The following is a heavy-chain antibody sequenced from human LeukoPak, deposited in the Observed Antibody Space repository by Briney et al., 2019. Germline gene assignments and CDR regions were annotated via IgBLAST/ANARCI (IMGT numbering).Heavy chain of an antibody. D-gene: IGHD6-19*01. CDR2: INHSGST. Sequence: SETLSLTCAVYGGSFSGYYWSWIRQPPGKGLEWIGEINHSGSTNYNPSLKNRVTISVDTSKNQFSLKLSSVTAADTAVYYCAGPRDPWLVAFDYWGQGTLVTVSS. J-gene: IGHJ4*02. V-gene: IGHV4-34*01. CDR1: GGSFSGYY. CDR3: AGPRDPWLVAFDY.